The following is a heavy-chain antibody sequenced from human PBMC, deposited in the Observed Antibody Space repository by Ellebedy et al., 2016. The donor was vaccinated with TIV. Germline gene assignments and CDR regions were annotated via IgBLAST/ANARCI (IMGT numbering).Heavy chain of an antibody. CDR2: ISNSDTI. Sequence: GESLKISCEASGFTFSSYSMNWVRQAPGKGLEWISYISNSDTIYYADSVRGRFTISRDKAKKSVYLQMNRLRVEDTGVYYCARDAMIWIFDSWGQGTLVTVSS. CDR3: ARDAMIWIFDS. CDR1: GFTFSSYS. V-gene: IGHV3-48*01. J-gene: IGHJ4*02. D-gene: IGHD3-22*01.